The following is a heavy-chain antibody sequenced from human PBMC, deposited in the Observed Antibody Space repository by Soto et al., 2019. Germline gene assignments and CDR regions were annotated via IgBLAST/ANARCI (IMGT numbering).Heavy chain of an antibody. CDR2: IFHSGTT. J-gene: IGHJ4*02. CDR1: VDSISIADYF. Sequence: PAETLSLTCSVSVDSISIADYFWTWIRQSPGKGLEWMGYIFHSGTTYYKPSLKGRLLISIENSKNQFSLRLTSVTAADSAVYFCAREPYPPKARNDFWGPGTMVTVSS. V-gene: IGHV4-30-4*01. CDR3: AREPYPPKARNDF.